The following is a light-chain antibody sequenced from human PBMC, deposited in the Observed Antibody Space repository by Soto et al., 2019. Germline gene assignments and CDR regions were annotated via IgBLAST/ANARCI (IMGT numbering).Light chain of an antibody. CDR2: GNT. Sequence: QAVVTQPPSVSGAPGQRVTISCTGDSSNLGASYDVNWYQQLSGTAPKLLIYGNTNRPSGVPDRFSGSKSGTSASLAITGLQAEDEADYYCQSYDNSLSGYVFGTGTKLTVL. CDR1: SSNLGASYD. V-gene: IGLV1-40*01. J-gene: IGLJ1*01. CDR3: QSYDNSLSGYV.